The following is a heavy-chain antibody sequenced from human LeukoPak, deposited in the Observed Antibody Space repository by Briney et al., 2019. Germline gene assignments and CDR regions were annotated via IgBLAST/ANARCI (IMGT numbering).Heavy chain of an antibody. V-gene: IGHV3-21*01. CDR1: GFTFSSHS. D-gene: IGHD6-19*01. Sequence: PGGSLRLSCAASGFTFSSHSMNWVRQAPGKGLEWVSSISSSSSYIYYGDSVRGRFTISRDNAKNSLYLKMNSLRAEDTAVYYCARAKGIAVAGLHFDYWGQGTLVTVSS. CDR3: ARAKGIAVAGLHFDY. CDR2: ISSSSSYI. J-gene: IGHJ4*02.